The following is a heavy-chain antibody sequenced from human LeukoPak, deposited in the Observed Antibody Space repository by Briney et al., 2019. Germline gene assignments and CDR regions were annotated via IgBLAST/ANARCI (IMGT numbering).Heavy chain of an antibody. CDR3: ARRPTLSEDSSGWYRYFDY. V-gene: IGHV1-2*02. CDR1: GYTFISYG. Sequence: ASVKVSCKASGYTFISYGITWVRQAPGQELEWMGWINPNSGGTNYAQKFQGRVTMTRDTSISTAYMELSRLRSDDTAVYYCARRPTLSEDSSGWYRYFDYWGQGTLVTVSS. J-gene: IGHJ4*02. CDR2: INPNSGGT. D-gene: IGHD6-19*01.